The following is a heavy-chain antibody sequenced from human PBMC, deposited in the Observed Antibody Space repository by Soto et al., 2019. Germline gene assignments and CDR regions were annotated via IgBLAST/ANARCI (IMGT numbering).Heavy chain of an antibody. D-gene: IGHD2-15*01. J-gene: IGHJ4*01. Sequence: SVKVSCKASGYTNTIYHSNRRRQATGQGLEWMGWMNPNSGNTGYAQKFQGRVTMTRNTSISTAYMELSSLRSEDTAVYYCARLLRVVVADNWGQGTLVTVSS. V-gene: IGHV1-8*01. CDR1: GYTNTIYH. CDR2: MNPNSGNT. CDR3: ARLLRVVVADN.